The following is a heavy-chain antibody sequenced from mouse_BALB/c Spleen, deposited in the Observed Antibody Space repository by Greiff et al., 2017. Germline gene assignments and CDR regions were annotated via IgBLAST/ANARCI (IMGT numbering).Heavy chain of an antibody. CDR1: GYAFTNYL. V-gene: IGHV1-54*01. D-gene: IGHD4-1*01. CDR3: ARGLGRGDWFAY. CDR2: INPGSGGT. Sequence: QVHVKQSGAELVRPGTSVKVSCKASGYAFTNYLIEWVKQRPGQGLEWIGVINPGSGGTNYNEKFKGKATLTADKSSSTAYMQLSSLTSDDSAVYFCARGLGRGDWFAYWGQGTLGTVSA. J-gene: IGHJ3*01.